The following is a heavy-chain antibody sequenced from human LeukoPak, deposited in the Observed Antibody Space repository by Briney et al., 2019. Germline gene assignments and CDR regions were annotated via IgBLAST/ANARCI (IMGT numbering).Heavy chain of an antibody. CDR3: ARYDYAQGWYYFDY. Sequence: ASVKVSCKASGGTFSSYAISWVRQAPGQGLEWIGGIIPIFGTANYAQKFQGRVTITADESTSTAYMELSSLRSEDTAVYYCARYDYAQGWYYFDYWGQGTLVTVSS. J-gene: IGHJ4*02. V-gene: IGHV1-69*13. D-gene: IGHD4-17*01. CDR1: GGTFSSYA. CDR2: IIPIFGTA.